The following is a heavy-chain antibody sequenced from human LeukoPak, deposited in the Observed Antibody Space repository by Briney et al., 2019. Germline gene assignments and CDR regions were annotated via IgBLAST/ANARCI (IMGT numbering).Heavy chain of an antibody. D-gene: IGHD3-10*01. V-gene: IGHV3-30*04. CDR3: ARDSGPYGSGSQAYYYYGMDV. CDR2: ISYDGSNK. CDR1: GFTFSSYA. J-gene: IGHJ6*04. Sequence: GGSLRLSCAASGFTFSSYAMHWVRQAPGKGLEWVAVISYDGSNKYYADSMKGRFTISRDNSKNTLYLQMNSLRAEDTAVYYCARDSGPYGSGSQAYYYYGMDVWGKGTTVTVSS.